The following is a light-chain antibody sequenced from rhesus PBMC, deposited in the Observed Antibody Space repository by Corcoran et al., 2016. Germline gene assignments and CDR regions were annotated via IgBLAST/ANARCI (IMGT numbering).Light chain of an antibody. V-gene: IGKV1-32*02. CDR1: QGISSY. CDR3: QQGNSNPLT. J-gene: IGKJ4*01. CDR2: YAN. Sequence: DIQMSQSPSSLSASVGDRVTITCRASQGISSYFNWYQQKPGKAPKLLIYYANSLASGVPSRFRGSGSGTDFTLTISSLQPEDFATYYCQQGNSNPLTFGGGTKVELK.